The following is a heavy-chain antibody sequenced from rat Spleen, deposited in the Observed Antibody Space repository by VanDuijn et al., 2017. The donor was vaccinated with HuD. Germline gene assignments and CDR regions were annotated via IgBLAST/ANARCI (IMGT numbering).Heavy chain of an antibody. CDR3: ARWRYTTDWFAY. J-gene: IGHJ3*01. Sequence: QVQVKESGPDLVQPSQTLSLTCTVSGFSLTNYGVSWVRQPPGKGLEWNAAISSGGNTYHNSVLKSRLSISRDTSKSQVFLKMNSLQTEDTAMYFCARWRYTTDWFAYWGQGTLVTVSS. CDR2: ISSGGNT. D-gene: IGHD1-6*01. CDR1: GFSLTNYG. V-gene: IGHV2S8*01.